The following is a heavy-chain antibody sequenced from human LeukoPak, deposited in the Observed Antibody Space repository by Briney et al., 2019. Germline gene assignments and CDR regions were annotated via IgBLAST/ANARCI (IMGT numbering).Heavy chain of an antibody. Sequence: GGSLRLSRAASGFTFSNYWMSWVRQAPGKGLEWVANIKQDRSEKYYVDSVKGRFTISRDNAKNSLYLQMNSLRAEDTAVYYCARDQEDSSGYRFDYWGQGTLVTVSS. CDR3: ARDQEDSSGYRFDY. CDR2: IKQDRSEK. V-gene: IGHV3-7*01. J-gene: IGHJ4*02. D-gene: IGHD3-22*01. CDR1: GFTFSNYW.